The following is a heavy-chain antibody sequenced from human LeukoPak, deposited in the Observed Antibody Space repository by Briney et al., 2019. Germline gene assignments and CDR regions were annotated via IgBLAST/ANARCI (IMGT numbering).Heavy chain of an antibody. J-gene: IGHJ4*02. Sequence: GGTLRLSCAASGFTFSSYGMSWVRQAPGKGPEWVSSISSSSSYIYYADSVKGRFTISRDNAKNSLYLQMNSLRAEDTAVYYCARGRRRDGYNCWGQGTLVTVSS. CDR3: ARGRRRDGYNC. V-gene: IGHV3-21*01. CDR1: GFTFSSYG. D-gene: IGHD5-24*01. CDR2: ISSSSSYI.